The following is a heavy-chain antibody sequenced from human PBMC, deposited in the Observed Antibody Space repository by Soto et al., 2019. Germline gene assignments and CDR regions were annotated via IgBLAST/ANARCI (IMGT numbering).Heavy chain of an antibody. Sequence: GGSPRLSCAASGFTFDNYAMSWVRQAPGKGLEWVSTISGSGGSTHYADFVKGRFTISRDNSKSTLFLQMNSLRAEDTAIYYCAKGCCTNGVCYTDYWGPGTLVTVSS. J-gene: IGHJ4*02. V-gene: IGHV3-23*01. CDR2: ISGSGGST. CDR3: AKGCCTNGVCYTDY. CDR1: GFTFDNYA. D-gene: IGHD2-8*01.